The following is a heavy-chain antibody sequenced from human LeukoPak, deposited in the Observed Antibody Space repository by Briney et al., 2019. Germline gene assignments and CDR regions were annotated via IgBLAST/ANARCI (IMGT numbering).Heavy chain of an antibody. J-gene: IGHJ6*03. CDR3: ARARSVLRYFDWLPYYYYYMDV. V-gene: IGHV3-48*03. D-gene: IGHD3-9*01. CDR1: GFTFSSYE. CDR2: ISSSGSTI. Sequence: PGGSLRLSCAASGFTFSSYEMTWVRQAPGKGLEWVSYISSSGSTIYYADSVKGRFTISRDNAKNSLYLQMNSLRAEDTAVYYCARARSVLRYFDWLPYYYYYMDVWGKGTTVTISS.